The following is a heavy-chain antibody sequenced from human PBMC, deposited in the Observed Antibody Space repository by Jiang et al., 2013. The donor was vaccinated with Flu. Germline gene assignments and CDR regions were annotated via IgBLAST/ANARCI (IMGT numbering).Heavy chain of an antibody. CDR1: GGSISSSGYY. CDR2: IFYSGST. Sequence: PGLVKPSETLSLTCTVSGGSISSSGYYWGWIRQPPGKGLDWIGTIFYSGSTYYTPSLKSRVTMSVDTSENHFSLQLSSVTAADTAVYYCARHVRPNWGIDYWGQGTLVTVSS. CDR3: ARHVRPNWGIDY. V-gene: IGHV4-39*07. J-gene: IGHJ4*02. D-gene: IGHD7-27*01.